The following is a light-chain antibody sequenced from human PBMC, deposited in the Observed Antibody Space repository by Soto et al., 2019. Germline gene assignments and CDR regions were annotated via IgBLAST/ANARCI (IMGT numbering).Light chain of an antibody. CDR3: SSYTSGFYV. J-gene: IGLJ1*01. V-gene: IGLV2-14*01. CDR1: SSDVGGYNY. CDR2: DVS. Sequence: QSSLAQPSSVSGSPGQSSTISCTGTSSDVGGYNYVSWYQQHPGKAPKLMIYDVSDRPSGVSNRFSGSKSGNTASLTISGLQAEDEADYYCSSYTSGFYVFGTVTKVTVL.